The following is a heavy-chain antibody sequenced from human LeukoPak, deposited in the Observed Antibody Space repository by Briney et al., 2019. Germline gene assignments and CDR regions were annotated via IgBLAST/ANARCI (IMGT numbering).Heavy chain of an antibody. Sequence: GGSLRLSCAASGFTLSSYWMSWVRQAPGKGLEWVANIKQDGSEKYYVDSVKGRFTISRDNAKNSLYLQMNSLRAEDTAVYYCARVSVDTAMVVAYYYYYYMDVWGKGTTVTVSS. CDR3: ARVSVDTAMVVAYYYYYYMDV. D-gene: IGHD5-18*01. V-gene: IGHV3-7*01. CDR1: GFTLSSYW. CDR2: IKQDGSEK. J-gene: IGHJ6*03.